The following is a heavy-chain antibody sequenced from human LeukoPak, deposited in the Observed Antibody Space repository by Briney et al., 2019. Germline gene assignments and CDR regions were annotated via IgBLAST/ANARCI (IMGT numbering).Heavy chain of an antibody. CDR1: GFIFDDYA. D-gene: IGHD1-26*01. CDR2: IIWNSNTI. J-gene: IGHJ4*02. CDR3: ARDASGRSPGLTDH. Sequence: GRSQRLSCAASGFIFDDYAMHWVRQAPGKGLEWVSGIIWNSNTIAYADSVKGRFTISRDNGKNYLYLQMNSLRGEDTAVYYCARDASGRSPGLTDHWGQGTLVTVSS. V-gene: IGHV3-9*01.